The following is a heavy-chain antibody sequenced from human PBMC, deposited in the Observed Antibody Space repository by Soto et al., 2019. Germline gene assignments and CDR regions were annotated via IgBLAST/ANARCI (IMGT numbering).Heavy chain of an antibody. CDR3: ARYCGGDCYPTYCYYGMDV. V-gene: IGHV5-51*01. D-gene: IGHD2-21*02. CDR2: IYPGDSDT. J-gene: IGHJ6*02. CDR1: GYSFTSYW. Sequence: PGYCLKMSCNASGYSFTSYWIGLVLQITGKGLERIGIIYPGDSDTRYSPCFQGQVTISADKSISTAYLQWSSMKASDTAMYYCARYCGGDCYPTYCYYGMDVWGQGTTVTVSS.